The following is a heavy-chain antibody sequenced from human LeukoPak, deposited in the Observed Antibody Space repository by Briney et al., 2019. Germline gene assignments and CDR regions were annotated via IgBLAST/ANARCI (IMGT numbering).Heavy chain of an antibody. CDR1: GYSFTNYW. J-gene: IGHJ4*02. CDR2: IYPGDSDT. Sequence: GESLKISCKGSGYSFTNYWIAWVRQMPGKGLEWMGIIYPGDSDTRYSPSFQGLVTISADKSISTAYLQWSSLKASDTSIYYCARQYCTSTTCYHREFDRWGQGTLVTVSS. V-gene: IGHV5-51*01. CDR3: ARQYCTSTTCYHREFDR. D-gene: IGHD2-2*01.